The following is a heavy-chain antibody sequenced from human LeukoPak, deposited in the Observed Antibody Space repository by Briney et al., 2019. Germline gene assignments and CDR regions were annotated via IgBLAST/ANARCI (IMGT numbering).Heavy chain of an antibody. CDR2: ISSSSSYK. CDR1: GFTFSSYS. V-gene: IGHV3-21*01. Sequence: PGGSLRLSCAASGFTFSSYSMNWVRPAQGKGLEWVSSISSSSSYKYYADSVKGRFTISRDNAKNSLYLQMNSLRAEDTAVYYCARDRVIVATFFDYWGQGTLVTVSS. D-gene: IGHD5-12*01. CDR3: ARDRVIVATFFDY. J-gene: IGHJ4*02.